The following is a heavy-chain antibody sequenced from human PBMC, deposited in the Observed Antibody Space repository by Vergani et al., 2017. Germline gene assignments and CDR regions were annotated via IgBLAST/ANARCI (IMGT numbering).Heavy chain of an antibody. J-gene: IGHJ6*02. D-gene: IGHD1-7*01. V-gene: IGHV1-58*01. CDR3: AGSGTGTTSFYYYGMDV. CDR2: IVVGSGNT. CDR1: GFTFTSSA. Sequence: QMQLVQSGPEVKKPGTSVKVSCKASGFTFTSSAVQWVRQARGQRLEWIGWIVVGSGNTNYAQKFQERVTITRDMSTSTAYMELSSLRSEDTAVYYCAGSGTGTTSFYYYGMDVWGQGTTVTVSS.